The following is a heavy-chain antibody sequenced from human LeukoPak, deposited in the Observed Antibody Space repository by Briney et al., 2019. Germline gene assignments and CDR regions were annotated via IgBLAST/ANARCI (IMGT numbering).Heavy chain of an antibody. J-gene: IGHJ4*02. CDR3: AREGAPSNALDY. V-gene: IGHV3-33*01. Sequence: GGSLRLSCAASGLTFSSYGMHWVRQAPGKGLEWVAVIWYDGSNKYYADSVKGRFTISRDNSKNTLYLQMNSLRAEDTAVYYCAREGAPSNALDYWGQGTLVTVSS. CDR1: GLTFSSYG. D-gene: IGHD2-8*01. CDR2: IWYDGSNK.